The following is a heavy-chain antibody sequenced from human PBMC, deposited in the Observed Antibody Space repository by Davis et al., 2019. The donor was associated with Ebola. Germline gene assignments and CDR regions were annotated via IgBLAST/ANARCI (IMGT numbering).Heavy chain of an antibody. V-gene: IGHV7-4-1*02. D-gene: IGHD3-22*01. Sequence: ASVKVSCKASGYTFTNYAINWVRQAPGQGLEWMGWINTNTGNPMYAQAFTGRFLFSLDTSINTPYPQISSLKAEDTAVYYCARSTMTQDAFDIWGQGTMVTVSS. CDR2: INTNTGNP. J-gene: IGHJ3*02. CDR1: GYTFTNYA. CDR3: ARSTMTQDAFDI.